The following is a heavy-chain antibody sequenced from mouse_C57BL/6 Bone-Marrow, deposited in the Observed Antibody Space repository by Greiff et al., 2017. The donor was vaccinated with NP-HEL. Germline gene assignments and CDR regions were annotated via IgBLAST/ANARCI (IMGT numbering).Heavy chain of an antibody. D-gene: IGHD1-1*02. CDR3: VRGELSFDY. CDR2: LRSKSSNYAT. V-gene: IGHV10-3*01. J-gene: IGHJ2*01. Sequence: EVQLVESGGGLVQPKRSLKLSCAASGFTFNTYALHWVRQAPGKGLEWVARLRSKSSNYATYYADSVKDRFTISRDDSQSMLYLQMNNLKTEDTAMYYCVRGELSFDYWGQGTTLTVSS. CDR1: GFTFNTYA.